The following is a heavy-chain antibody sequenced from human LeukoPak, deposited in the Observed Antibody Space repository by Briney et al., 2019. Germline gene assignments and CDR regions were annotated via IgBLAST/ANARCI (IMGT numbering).Heavy chain of an antibody. D-gene: IGHD6-19*01. J-gene: IGHJ4*02. CDR1: GFTFSSYG. Sequence: PGGSLRLSCVASGFTFSSYGMHWVRQAPGKGLEWEAFISYDGSNRYYVDSVKGRFTISRDNSKNTVYLQMNSLRPEETAVYYCAKVRGPGEVSGWYYFDSWGQGTLVTVSS. V-gene: IGHV3-30*18. CDR2: ISYDGSNR. CDR3: AKVRGPGEVSGWYYFDS.